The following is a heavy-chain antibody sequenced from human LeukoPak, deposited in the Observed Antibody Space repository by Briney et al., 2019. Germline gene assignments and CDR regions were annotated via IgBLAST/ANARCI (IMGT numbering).Heavy chain of an antibody. Sequence: ASVKVSCKASGYSFTDYNMQWLRQAPGQGLEWMGWINPNSGGTNYAQKFQGRVTKTRDTSISTAYMELSRLRSDDTAVYYCARDGHFDNWGQGTLVTVSS. CDR1: GYSFTDYN. CDR2: INPNSGGT. V-gene: IGHV1-2*02. J-gene: IGHJ4*02. CDR3: ARDGHFDN.